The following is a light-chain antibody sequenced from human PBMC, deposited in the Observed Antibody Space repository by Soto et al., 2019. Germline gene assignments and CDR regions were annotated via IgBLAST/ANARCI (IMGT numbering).Light chain of an antibody. CDR1: SSDLGGYNY. Sequence: QSVLTQPASVSGSPGQSITVSCTGTSSDLGGYNYVSWYQHHPGKAPKLMIYEVSNRPSGVSNRFSGSKSGNTASLTISGLQAEDEAEYYCSSYTSSDTLVFGTGTNVTVL. CDR2: EVS. J-gene: IGLJ1*01. V-gene: IGLV2-14*01. CDR3: SSYTSSDTLV.